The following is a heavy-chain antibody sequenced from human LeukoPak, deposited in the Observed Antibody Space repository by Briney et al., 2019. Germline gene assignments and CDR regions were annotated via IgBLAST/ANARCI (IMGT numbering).Heavy chain of an antibody. J-gene: IGHJ4*03. CDR2: INHRGDT. Sequence: SETLSLTCAVYGGSFSSYYWSWIRQSPGKGLEWIAEINHRGDTNYNPSIKSRVTISVDTSKNQFSLKVTSLTAADTAVYYCARGPTISETGYFDYWGQGTLVTVSS. CDR1: GGSFSSYY. D-gene: IGHD1-1*01. CDR3: ARGPTISETGYFDY. V-gene: IGHV4-34*01.